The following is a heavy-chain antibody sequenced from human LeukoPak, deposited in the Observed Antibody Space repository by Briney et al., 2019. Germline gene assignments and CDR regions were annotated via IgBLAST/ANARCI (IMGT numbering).Heavy chain of an antibody. Sequence: PSETLSLTCAVSGYSISSGYYWGWIRQPPGKGLEWIGSIYHSGSTYYNPSLKSRVTISVDTSKNQFSLKLSSVTAADTAVYYCARGGYSYGFWRYYFDYWGRGTLVTVSS. CDR1: GYSISSGYY. CDR3: ARGGYSYGFWRYYFDY. CDR2: IYHSGST. J-gene: IGHJ4*02. D-gene: IGHD5-18*01. V-gene: IGHV4-38-2*01.